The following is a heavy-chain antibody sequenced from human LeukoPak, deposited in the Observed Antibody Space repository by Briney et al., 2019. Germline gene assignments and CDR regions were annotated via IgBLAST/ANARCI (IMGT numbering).Heavy chain of an antibody. Sequence: GASVKVSCKASGYTFTDYSMHWVRQAPGQGLEWMGLINFNNGGTYYSQKFQGRVTVTRDTSISTAYMELSRLRSDDRAVYYCARGSIVLYYYMDVWGKGTTVTISS. D-gene: IGHD2-8*01. CDR2: INFNNGGT. V-gene: IGHV1-2*02. J-gene: IGHJ6*03. CDR1: GYTFTDYS. CDR3: ARGSIVLYYYMDV.